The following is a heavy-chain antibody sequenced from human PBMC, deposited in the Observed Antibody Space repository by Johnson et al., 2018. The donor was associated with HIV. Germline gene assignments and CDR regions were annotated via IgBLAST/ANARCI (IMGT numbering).Heavy chain of an antibody. CDR3: AREGHSAAAFDI. Sequence: EVQLVESGGGVVQPGRSLRLSCAASGFTFSSYAMHWVRQAPGKGLEWVSVIYSGGSTYYADSVKGRFTISRDNSKNTLYLQMNSLRAEDTAVYYCAREGHSAAAFDIWGQGTMVTVSS. J-gene: IGHJ3*02. D-gene: IGHD6-13*01. V-gene: IGHV3-66*01. CDR1: GFTFSSYA. CDR2: IYSGGST.